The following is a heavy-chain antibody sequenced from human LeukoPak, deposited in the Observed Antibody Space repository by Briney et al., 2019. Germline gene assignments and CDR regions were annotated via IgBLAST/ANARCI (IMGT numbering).Heavy chain of an antibody. CDR3: AKDWRRIVVVGPVARHGNYMDV. Sequence: GGSLRLSCAASGFIFSSYGMHWVRQAPGKGLEWVAFIRFDGSNKYYADSVKGRFTISRDNSKNTLNLQMNSLRAEDTAVYYCAKDWRRIVVVGPVARHGNYMDVWGKGTTVTISS. V-gene: IGHV3-30*02. J-gene: IGHJ6*03. CDR1: GFIFSSYG. D-gene: IGHD2-15*01. CDR2: IRFDGSNK.